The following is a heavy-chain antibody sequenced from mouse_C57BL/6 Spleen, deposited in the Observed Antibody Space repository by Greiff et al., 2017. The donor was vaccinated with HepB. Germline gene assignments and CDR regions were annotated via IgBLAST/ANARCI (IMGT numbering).Heavy chain of an antibody. Sequence: QVQLQQSGAEPVRPGASVTLSCKASGYTFTDYEMHWVKQTPVHGLEWIGAIDPETGGTAYNQKFKGKAILTADKSSSTAYMELRSLTSEDSAVYYCTPYSYYYAMDYWGQGTSVTVSS. V-gene: IGHV1-15*01. CDR3: TPYSYYYAMDY. D-gene: IGHD2-10*01. J-gene: IGHJ4*01. CDR2: IDPETGGT. CDR1: GYTFTDYE.